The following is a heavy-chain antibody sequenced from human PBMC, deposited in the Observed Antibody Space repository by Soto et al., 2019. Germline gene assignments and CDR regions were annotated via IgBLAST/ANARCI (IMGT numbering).Heavy chain of an antibody. V-gene: IGHV3-53*02. CDR2: IYWDGST. CDR3: VRGHTCGTDCYQNWFDP. D-gene: IGHD2-21*02. J-gene: IGHJ5*02. CDR1: GFSVSDNF. Sequence: EVQLVETGGGLIQPGGSLRLSCAVSGFSVSDNFMSWVRQAPGKGLEWVSVIYWDGSTYYADSVKGRFAMSRDNSKNTLFLQMNSLRAEDTAVYYCVRGHTCGTDCYQNWFDPWGRGTLVTVSS.